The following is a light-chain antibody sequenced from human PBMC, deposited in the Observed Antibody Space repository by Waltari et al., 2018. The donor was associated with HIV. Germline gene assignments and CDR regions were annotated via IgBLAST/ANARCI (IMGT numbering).Light chain of an antibody. Sequence: DIVLTQTPLSLSVTPGEPASMSCKSSQSLLHRDGKTYLYWYLQQPGHPPQLLIYEASKRFSGVPHRFGGHGSETDFTLKISRVKAEDVGVYYCMQSTQLPPTTFGQGTRLEIK. CDR1: QSLLHRDGKTY. J-gene: IGKJ5*01. CDR2: EAS. V-gene: IGKV2D-29*01. CDR3: MQSTQLPPTT.